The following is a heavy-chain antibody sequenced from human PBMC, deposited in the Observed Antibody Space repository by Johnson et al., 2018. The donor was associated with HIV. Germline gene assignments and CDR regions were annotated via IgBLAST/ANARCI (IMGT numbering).Heavy chain of an antibody. CDR1: GFTVSNNY. Sequence: VQLVESGGGLVQPGGSLRLSCAASGFTVSNNYMTWVRQAPGKGLEWVANIKQDGSEKYYVDSVKGRFTISRDNAKNSLYLQMNSLRAEDTAVYYCARDTDSSSWYTGPDAFDIWGQGTMVTVAS. D-gene: IGHD6-13*01. V-gene: IGHV3-7*01. CDR2: IKQDGSEK. J-gene: IGHJ3*02. CDR3: ARDTDSSSWYTGPDAFDI.